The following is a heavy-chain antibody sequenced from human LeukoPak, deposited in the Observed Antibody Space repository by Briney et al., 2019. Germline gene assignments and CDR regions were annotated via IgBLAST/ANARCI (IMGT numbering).Heavy chain of an antibody. CDR2: IYYSGST. V-gene: IGHV4-30-4*01. CDR1: GGSISSGDYY. J-gene: IGHJ6*02. Sequence: PSQTLSLTCTVSGGSISSGDYYWSWIRQPPGKGLEWIGYIYYSGSTYYNPSLKSRVTISVDTSKNQFSLKLSSVTAADTAVYYCARDRTQEDGMDVWGQGTTVTVSS. D-gene: IGHD1-14*01. CDR3: ARDRTQEDGMDV.